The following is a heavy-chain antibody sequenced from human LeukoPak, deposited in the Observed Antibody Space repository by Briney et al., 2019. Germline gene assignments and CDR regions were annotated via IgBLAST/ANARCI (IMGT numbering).Heavy chain of an antibody. V-gene: IGHV3-33*01. D-gene: IGHD1-26*01. CDR1: GFTFSSYG. CDR2: IWYDGSNK. Sequence: PGRSLRLSCAASGFTFSSYGMHWFRQAPGKGLEWVAVIWYDGSNKYYADSVKGRFTISRDNSKNTLYLQMNSLRAEDTAVYYCAALVGATDLDYWGQGTLVTVSS. CDR3: AALVGATDLDY. J-gene: IGHJ4*02.